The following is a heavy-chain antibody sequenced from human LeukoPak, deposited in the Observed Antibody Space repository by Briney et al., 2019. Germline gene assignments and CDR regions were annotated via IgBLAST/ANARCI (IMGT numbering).Heavy chain of an antibody. CDR2: ISWNSGSI. V-gene: IGHV3-9*01. J-gene: IGHJ4*02. Sequence: GGSLRLSCAASGFTFDDYAMHWVRQAPGKGLEWVSGISWNSGSIGYADSVKGRFTISRDDAKNSLYLQMNSLRAEDTALYYCAKDKGGYYPRGYFDYWGQGTLVTVSS. D-gene: IGHD3-22*01. CDR1: GFTFDDYA. CDR3: AKDKGGYYPRGYFDY.